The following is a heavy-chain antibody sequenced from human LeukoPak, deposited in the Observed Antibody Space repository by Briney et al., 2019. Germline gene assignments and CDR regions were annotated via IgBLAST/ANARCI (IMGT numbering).Heavy chain of an antibody. V-gene: IGHV1-18*01. CDR3: ARVGSGRYGYYYYGMDV. CDR1: GYTFTSYG. D-gene: IGHD6-19*01. Sequence: ASVKVSCKASGYTFTSYGISWVRQAPGQGLEWMGWISAYNGNTNYAQKLQGRVTMTTDTSTSTAYMELRSLRSDDTAVYYCARVGSGRYGYYYYGMDVWGQGTTVTVSS. J-gene: IGHJ6*02. CDR2: ISAYNGNT.